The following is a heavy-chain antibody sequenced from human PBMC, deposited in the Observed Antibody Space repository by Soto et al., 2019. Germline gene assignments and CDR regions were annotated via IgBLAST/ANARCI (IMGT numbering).Heavy chain of an antibody. V-gene: IGHV4-30-4*01. CDR2: IYYSGST. CDR1: GGSVSSGDYY. CDR3: ARNVKWLDYFDY. J-gene: IGHJ4*02. D-gene: IGHD6-19*01. Sequence: TLSLTCTVSGGSVSSGDYYWSWIRQPPGKGLEWIGYIYYSGSTYYNPSLKSRVTISVDTSKNQFSLKLSSVTAADTAVYYCARNVKWLDYFDYWGQGTLVTVSS.